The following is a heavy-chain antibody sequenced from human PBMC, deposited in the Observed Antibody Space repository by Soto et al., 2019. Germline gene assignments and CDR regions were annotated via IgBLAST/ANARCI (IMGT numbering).Heavy chain of an antibody. CDR3: ARDFVITMAPSYGMDV. V-gene: IGHV1-2*04. J-gene: IGHJ6*02. D-gene: IGHD3-10*01. Sequence: ASVNVSCKASGYTFTGYYMHWVRQAPGQGLEWMGWINPNSGGTNYAQKFQGWVTMTRDTSISTAYMELSRLRSDDTAVYYCARDFVITMAPSYGMDVWGQGTTVTVSS. CDR2: INPNSGGT. CDR1: GYTFTGYY.